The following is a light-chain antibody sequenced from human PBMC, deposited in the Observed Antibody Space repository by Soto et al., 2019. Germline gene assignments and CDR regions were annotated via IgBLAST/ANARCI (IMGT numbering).Light chain of an antibody. V-gene: IGKV3-15*01. CDR2: GAS. J-gene: IGKJ1*01. Sequence: ELVMTHSPATLSVSPGERATLSCRASQSVSSNLAWYQQKPGQAPRLLIYGASTRATGIPARFSGSGSGTDFTLTISRLEPEDFAVYWCQQYDSSPRTFGQGTKVHIK. CDR1: QSVSSN. CDR3: QQYDSSPRT.